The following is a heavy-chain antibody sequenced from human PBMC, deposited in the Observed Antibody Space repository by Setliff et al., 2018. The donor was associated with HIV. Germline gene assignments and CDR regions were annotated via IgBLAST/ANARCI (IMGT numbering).Heavy chain of an antibody. CDR1: GGSFSGYY. V-gene: IGHV4-34*12. J-gene: IGHJ6*02. CDR2: IIHSGST. Sequence: SETLSLTCAVYGGSFSGYYWNWIRQPPGKGLEWIGEIIHSGSTYYNPSLKSRVTISVDRSKNQFSLNVTSVTAADTAVYYCARIPQLLDYAMDVWGQGTTVTVSS. CDR3: ARIPQLLDYAMDV. D-gene: IGHD2-2*01.